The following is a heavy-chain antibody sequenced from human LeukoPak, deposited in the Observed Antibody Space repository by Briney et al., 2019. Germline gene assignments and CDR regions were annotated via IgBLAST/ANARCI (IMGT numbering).Heavy chain of an antibody. CDR2: ISSSGTTI. CDR1: GFTFSSYE. J-gene: IGHJ4*02. CDR3: AKVQPTVTSHFDY. D-gene: IGHD4-17*01. Sequence: GGSLRLSCAASGFTFSSYEMNWVRQAPGKGLEWVSYISSSGTTIYYADSVKGRFTISRDNAKNSLYLQMNSLRAEDTAVYYCAKVQPTVTSHFDYWGQGTLVTVSS. V-gene: IGHV3-48*03.